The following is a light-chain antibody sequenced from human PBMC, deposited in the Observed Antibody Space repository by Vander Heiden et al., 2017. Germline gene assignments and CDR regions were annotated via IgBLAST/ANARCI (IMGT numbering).Light chain of an antibody. CDR3: QAWDSSTYYV. Sequence: SYELTQPPSVSVSPGLTATITCCGDKLGDKYACWCQQKPGQSPVLVIYQDSKRPSGSPERFSGSNSGNTATLTISGTQAMDEADYYCQAWDSSTYYVFGTGTKVTVL. J-gene: IGLJ1*01. CDR2: QDS. V-gene: IGLV3-1*01. CDR1: KLGDKY.